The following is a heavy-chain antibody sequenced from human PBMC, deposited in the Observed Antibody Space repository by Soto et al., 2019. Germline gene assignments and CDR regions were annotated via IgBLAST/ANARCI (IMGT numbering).Heavy chain of an antibody. CDR3: AKTANGWFSAFDI. CDR2: ISGSGGTT. Sequence: EVQLLESGGGLVQPGGSLRLSCAASGFTFSSYAMSWVRQAPGKGLEWVSAISGSGGTTYYADSVEGRFTFSRYKSKTTLNPQMNSLRAEDTAVYYCAKTANGWFSAFDIWGQGTMVTGSS. D-gene: IGHD6-19*01. J-gene: IGHJ3*02. V-gene: IGHV3-23*01. CDR1: GFTFSSYA.